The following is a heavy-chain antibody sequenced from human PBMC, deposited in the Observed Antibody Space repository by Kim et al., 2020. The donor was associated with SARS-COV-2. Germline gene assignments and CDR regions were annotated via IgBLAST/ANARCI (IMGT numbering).Heavy chain of an antibody. CDR3: ARHPGDFWSGYYKVDYYYYGMDV. Sequence: SETLSLTCTVSGGSISSSSYYWGWIRQPPGKGLEWIGSIYYSGSTYYNPSLKSRVTISVDTSKNQFSLKLSSVTAADTAVYYCARHPGDFWSGYYKVDYYYYGMDVWGQGTTVTVSS. V-gene: IGHV4-39*01. CDR2: IYYSGST. D-gene: IGHD3-3*01. J-gene: IGHJ6*02. CDR1: GGSISSSSYY.